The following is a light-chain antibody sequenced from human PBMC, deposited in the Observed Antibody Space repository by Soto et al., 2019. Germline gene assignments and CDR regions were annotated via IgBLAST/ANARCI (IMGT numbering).Light chain of an antibody. CDR1: QTISSNN. V-gene: IGKV3-20*01. CDR2: GTS. CDR3: QQYVSWT. Sequence: EIVLTQSPGTLSVSPGERATLSCRASQTISSNNLAWYQQKPGQAPSLLIYGTSSRATGIPDRFSGSGSGTDFTLTISRLEPEDSALYYCQQYVSWTFGQGTKVEI. J-gene: IGKJ1*01.